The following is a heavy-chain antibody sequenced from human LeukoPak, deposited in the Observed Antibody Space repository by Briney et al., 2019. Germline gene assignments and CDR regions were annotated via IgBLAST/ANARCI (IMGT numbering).Heavy chain of an antibody. CDR2: IYHSGST. V-gene: IGHV4-38-2*02. CDR3: ARLKIAAAGSGPFDY. CDR1: GYSISSGYY. J-gene: IGHJ4*02. D-gene: IGHD6-13*01. Sequence: SETLSLTCTVSGYSISSGYYWGWIRQPPGKGLEWIGSIYHSGSTYYNPSLKSRVTISVDTSKNQFSLKLSSVTAADTAVYYCARLKIAAAGSGPFDYWGQGTLVTVSS.